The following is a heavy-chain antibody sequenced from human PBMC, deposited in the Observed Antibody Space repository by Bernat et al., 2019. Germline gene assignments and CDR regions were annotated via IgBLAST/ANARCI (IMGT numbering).Heavy chain of an antibody. J-gene: IGHJ4*02. CDR2: ISYDGSNK. CDR3: AKRYCSGGSCYRTPNSGDY. V-gene: IGHV3-30*18. Sequence: QVQLVESGGGVVQPGRSLRLSCAASGFTFSSYGMHWVRQAPGKGLEWVAVISYDGSNKYYADSVKGRFTISRDNSKNTLYLQMNSLRAEDTAVYYCAKRYCSGGSCYRTPNSGDYWGQGTLVTVSS. CDR1: GFTFSSYG. D-gene: IGHD2-15*01.